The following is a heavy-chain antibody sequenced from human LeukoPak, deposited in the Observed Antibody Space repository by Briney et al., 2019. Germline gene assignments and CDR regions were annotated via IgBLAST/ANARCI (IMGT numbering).Heavy chain of an antibody. CDR1: GFMFRDAA. V-gene: IGHV3-23*01. D-gene: IGHD5-12*01. CDR2: IASSGLNT. CDR3: ARDIELST. Sequence: PGGSLRLSCGASGFMFRDAAMTWVRQAPGKGLEWVSLIASSGLNTYYADSVRGRFTISRDNSKNTLSLQMNSLRVEDTAIYYCARDIELSTWGLGTLVTVSS. J-gene: IGHJ3*01.